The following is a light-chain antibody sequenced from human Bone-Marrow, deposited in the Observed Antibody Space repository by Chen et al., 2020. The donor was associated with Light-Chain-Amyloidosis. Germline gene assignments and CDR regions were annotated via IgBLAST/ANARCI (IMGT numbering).Light chain of an antibody. CDR2: ESS. CDR1: QSVDRW. V-gene: IGKV1-5*03. J-gene: IGKJ1*01. Sequence: DIQMTQSPSTLSASVGDRVTITCRASQSVDRWLAWFQQKPGKAPRLLIYESSNLETGVPLRFRGRGSGTEFTLTISGLQPDDFADYYCQQYDTDAWAFGQGTTV. CDR3: QQYDTDAWA.